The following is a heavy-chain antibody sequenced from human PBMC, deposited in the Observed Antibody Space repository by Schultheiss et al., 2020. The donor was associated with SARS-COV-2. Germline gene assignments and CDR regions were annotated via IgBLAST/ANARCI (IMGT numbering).Heavy chain of an antibody. CDR2: IYHSGST. CDR1: GGSISSGGYS. CDR3: ARTRGLGYCSSTSCPRGKNWFDP. V-gene: IGHV4-30-2*01. J-gene: IGHJ5*02. Sequence: SQTLSLTCAVSGGSISSGGYSWSWIRQPPGKGLEWIGYIYHSGSTYYNPSLKSRVTISVDRSKNQFSLKLSSVTAADTAVYYCARTRGLGYCSSTSCPRGKNWFDPWGQGTLVTVSS. D-gene: IGHD2-2*01.